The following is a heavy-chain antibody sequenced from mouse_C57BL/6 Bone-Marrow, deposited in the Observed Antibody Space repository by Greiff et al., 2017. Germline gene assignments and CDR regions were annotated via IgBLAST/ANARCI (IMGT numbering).Heavy chain of an antibody. V-gene: IGHV14-4*01. J-gene: IGHJ3*01. CDR1: GFNIKDDY. Sequence: VQLQQSGAELVRPGASVKLSCTASGFNIKDDYMHWVKQRPEQGLEWIGWIDPENGDTEYASKFQGKATITADTSSNTAYLQLSSLTSEDTAVYYCTTLGGSSLAYWGQGTLVTVSA. CDR3: TTLGGSSLAY. D-gene: IGHD1-1*01. CDR2: IDPENGDT.